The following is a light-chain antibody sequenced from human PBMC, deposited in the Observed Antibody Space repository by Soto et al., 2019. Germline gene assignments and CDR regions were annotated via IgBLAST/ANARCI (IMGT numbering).Light chain of an antibody. CDR3: CSYAGTYTYV. CDR2: DVS. V-gene: IGLV2-11*01. J-gene: IGLJ1*01. Sequence: QSALTQPRSVSGSPGQSVTISCTGTSSDVGGYNYVSWYQHHPGKAPQLIIYDVSKRPSGVPDRFSGSKSRYTASLTISGLQTEDEADYYCCSYAGTYTYVFGTGTKLTVL. CDR1: SSDVGGYNY.